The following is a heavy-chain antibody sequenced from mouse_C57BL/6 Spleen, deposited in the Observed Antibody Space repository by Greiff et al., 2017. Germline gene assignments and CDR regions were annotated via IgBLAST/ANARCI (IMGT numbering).Heavy chain of an antibody. D-gene: IGHD2-3*01. J-gene: IGHJ3*01. V-gene: IGHV5-9-1*02. CDR3: TRDSYHDGYSWFAY. CDR1: GFTFSSYA. Sequence: EVQRVESGEGLVKPGGSLKLSCAASGFTFSSYAMSWVRQTPEKRLEWVAYISSGGDYIYYADTVKGRFTISRDNARNTLYLQMSSLKSEGTAMYYCTRDSYHDGYSWFAYWGQGTLVTVSA. CDR2: ISSGGDYI.